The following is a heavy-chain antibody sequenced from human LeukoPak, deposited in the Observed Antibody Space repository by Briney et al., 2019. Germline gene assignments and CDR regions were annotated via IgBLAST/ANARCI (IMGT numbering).Heavy chain of an antibody. CDR1: GGTFSSFA. D-gene: IGHD5-12*01. CDR2: IIPILDIT. CDR3: ARDFWIGGYSGYDKDTTIPF. Sequence: ASVKVSCKASGGTFSSFAIGWVRQAPGQGLEWMGRIIPILDITNYAQKFQGRVTITADKSTGIIYMELSSLTSEDTAVCYCARDFWIGGYSGYDKDTTIPFWGQGTLVTVSS. V-gene: IGHV1-69*04. J-gene: IGHJ4*02.